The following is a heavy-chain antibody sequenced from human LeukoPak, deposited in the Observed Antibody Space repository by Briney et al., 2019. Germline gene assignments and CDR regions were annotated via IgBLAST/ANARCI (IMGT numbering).Heavy chain of an antibody. CDR3: ASYYYGSGSYYLGYFDS. CDR1: GYSISIGYY. J-gene: IGHJ4*02. V-gene: IGHV4-38-2*02. D-gene: IGHD3-10*01. CDR2: VYHSGST. Sequence: SETLSLTCTVSGYSISIGYYWGWIRQPPGKGLEWIGNVYHSGSTYCNPSLKSRVTISVDTSKNQFSLKLSSVTAADTAVYYCASYYYGSGSYYLGYFDSWGQGTLVTVSS.